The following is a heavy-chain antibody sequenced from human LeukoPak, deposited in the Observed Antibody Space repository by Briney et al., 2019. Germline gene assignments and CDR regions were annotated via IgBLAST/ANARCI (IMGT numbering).Heavy chain of an antibody. V-gene: IGHV3-30*03. CDR2: MPNDGGNN. J-gene: IGHJ4*02. CDR1: GFAFSSFG. D-gene: IGHD1-26*01. CDR3: ARDGFSGSYAAFDY. Sequence: GGSLRLSCAASGFAFSSFGMHWVRQAPGKGLEWVAVMPNDGGNNYYGESVKGRFTISRDNSKNTLYLQMNSLRAEDTALYYCARDGFSGSYAAFDYWGQGTLVTVSS.